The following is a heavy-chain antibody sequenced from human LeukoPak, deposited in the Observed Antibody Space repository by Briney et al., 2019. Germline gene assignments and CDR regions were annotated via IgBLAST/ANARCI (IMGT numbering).Heavy chain of an antibody. D-gene: IGHD3-10*01. CDR1: GGTFSNYA. J-gene: IGHJ4*02. CDR3: ARENLNYYGSGSYLY. V-gene: IGHV1-2*02. CDR2: INPETGAT. Sequence: ASVKVSCKASGGTFSNYAINWVRQGPGQGLEWLGWINPETGATKYAQRFEGRVTLTRDTSVTTVHMELSGLRSDDSAVYYCARENLNYYGSGSYLYWGQGSQVTVSS.